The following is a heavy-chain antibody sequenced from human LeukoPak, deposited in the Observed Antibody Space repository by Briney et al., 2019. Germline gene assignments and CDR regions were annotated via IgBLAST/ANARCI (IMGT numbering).Heavy chain of an antibody. CDR2: IRYDGSNK. CDR3: ARDALRVSSL. J-gene: IGHJ3*01. Sequence: PGGSLRLSCAASGFTFSSYGMHWVRQAPGKGLEWVAFIRYDGSNKYYADSVKGRFTISRDNSKNTLYLQMNSLRAEDTAVYYCARDALRVSSLWGQGTMVTVSS. CDR1: GFTFSSYG. V-gene: IGHV3-30*02.